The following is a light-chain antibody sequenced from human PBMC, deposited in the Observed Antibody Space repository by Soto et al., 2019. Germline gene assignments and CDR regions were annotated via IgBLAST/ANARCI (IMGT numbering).Light chain of an antibody. CDR1: QSVGSNY. V-gene: IGKV3-20*01. Sequence: EVVLTQSPGTLSLSPGERATLSCRASQSVGSNYLAWYQQKPGQAPRILIFGASGRATGIPDRFSGSGSGTDFTLTISRLEPEDFAVYYCQQYDDSARYKFGQGTNLDIK. CDR3: QQYDDSARYK. J-gene: IGKJ2*01. CDR2: GAS.